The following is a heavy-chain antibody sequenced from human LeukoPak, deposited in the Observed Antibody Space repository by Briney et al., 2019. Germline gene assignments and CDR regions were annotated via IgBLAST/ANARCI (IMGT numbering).Heavy chain of an antibody. Sequence: PSETLSLTCTVSGGSISYYYWSWIRQPPGKGLEWIGYIYYSGSTNYNPSLKSRVTISLDTSKNQLSLNLNSVTAADTAVYYCAREYSSGWYFEYWGQGTLVTVSS. CDR1: GGSISYYY. D-gene: IGHD6-19*01. V-gene: IGHV4-59*01. J-gene: IGHJ4*02. CDR2: IYYSGST. CDR3: AREYSSGWYFEY.